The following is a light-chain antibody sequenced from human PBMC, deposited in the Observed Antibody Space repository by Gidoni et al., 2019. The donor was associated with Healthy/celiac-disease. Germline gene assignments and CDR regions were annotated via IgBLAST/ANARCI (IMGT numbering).Light chain of an antibody. Sequence: DIVMTQSPDSLAVSLGERATINCKSSQSVLYSSNNKNYLACYQQKPGQPPKLLIYWASTRESGVPDRFSGSGSGTDFTLTISSLQAEDVAVYYFQQYYSTQNSFGQVTKLEIK. J-gene: IGKJ2*03. CDR1: QSVLYSSNNKNY. CDR2: WAS. CDR3: QQYYSTQNS. V-gene: IGKV4-1*01.